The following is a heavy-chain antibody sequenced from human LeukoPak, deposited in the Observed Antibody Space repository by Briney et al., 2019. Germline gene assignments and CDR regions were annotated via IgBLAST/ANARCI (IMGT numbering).Heavy chain of an antibody. Sequence: PGGSLGLSCAASGFTLSSNAMSWVRQAPGKGLEWVSGIGGDSRTHYADSVEGRFTISRDTSKNMLYLQMNNLRAEDTAVYYCAKDILRWSFDYWGQGTLVTVSS. CDR3: AKDILRWSFDY. CDR1: GFTLSSNA. CDR2: IGGDSRT. J-gene: IGHJ4*02. D-gene: IGHD4-17*01. V-gene: IGHV3-23*01.